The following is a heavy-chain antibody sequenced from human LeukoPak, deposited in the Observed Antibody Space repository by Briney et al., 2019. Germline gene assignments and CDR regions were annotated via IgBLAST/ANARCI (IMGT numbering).Heavy chain of an antibody. CDR1: GGSISSGGYY. CDR3: ARSGLWFGAPRGWFDP. V-gene: IGHV4-61*08. Sequence: PSQTLSLTCAVSGGSISSGGYYWSWIRQPPGKGLEWIGYIYYSGSTNYNPSLKSRVTISVDTSKNQFSLKLSSVTAADTAVYYCARSGLWFGAPRGWFDPWGQGTLVTVSS. D-gene: IGHD3-10*01. CDR2: IYYSGST. J-gene: IGHJ5*02.